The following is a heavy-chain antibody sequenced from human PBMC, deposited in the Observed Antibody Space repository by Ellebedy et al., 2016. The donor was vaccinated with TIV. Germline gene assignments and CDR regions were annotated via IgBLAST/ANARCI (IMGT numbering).Heavy chain of an antibody. D-gene: IGHD5-24*01. CDR1: GSNLIPYS. CDR2: IPRGLSTI. CDR3: ARECGRDGYSYCGSDY. J-gene: IGHJ4*02. V-gene: IGHV3-48*01. Sequence: PGGSLRLSCEASGSNLIPYSMNWVPQATRNGLVSVSYIPRGLSTIKYADSVKVRFTISRDNAKNSLYLQMNSLRAEDTAVYYCARECGRDGYSYCGSDYWGQGTLVTVSS.